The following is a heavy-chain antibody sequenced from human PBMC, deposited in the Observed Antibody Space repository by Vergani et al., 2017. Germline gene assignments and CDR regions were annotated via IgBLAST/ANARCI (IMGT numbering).Heavy chain of an antibody. CDR1: GGTFSSYA. Sequence: QVQLVQSGAEVKKPGSSVKVSCKASGGTFSSYAISWVRQAPGQWLEWMGRIIPILGTANYAQKFQGRVTITADESTSTACMELSSLRSEDTAVYYCAIYSWGLWGYYYYMDVWGKGTTVTVSS. CDR2: IIPILGTA. CDR3: AIYSWGLWGYYYYMDV. V-gene: IGHV1-69*11. D-gene: IGHD2-15*01. J-gene: IGHJ6*03.